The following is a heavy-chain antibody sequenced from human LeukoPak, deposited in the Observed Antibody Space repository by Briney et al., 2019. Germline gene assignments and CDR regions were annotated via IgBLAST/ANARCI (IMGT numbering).Heavy chain of an antibody. D-gene: IGHD6-25*01. V-gene: IGHV1-18*01. CDR2: ISANSVYT. CDR1: GYTFTSYG. CDR3: ARDLSDEGYLDY. Sequence: ASVKVSCKASGYTFTSYGISWVRQAPGQGLEWMGWISANSVYTNYAQKFQGRVTMTTDTSTSTAYMEVRSLGSDDTVVYYCARDLSDEGYLDYWGQGTLVAVSS. J-gene: IGHJ4*02.